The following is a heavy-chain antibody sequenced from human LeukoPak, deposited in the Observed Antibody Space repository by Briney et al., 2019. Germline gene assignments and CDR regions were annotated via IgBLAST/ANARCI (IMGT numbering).Heavy chain of an antibody. V-gene: IGHV3-7*01. J-gene: IGHJ4*02. CDR3: TRVIVAVPGYFDYFDF. Sequence: GGSLRLSCTASGFTFSDYWMTWVRQAPGKGPEWVANIKQDGSQRYYVDSVRGRFTISRDNAKNSLFLQMNSLRVEDTAVYYCTRVIVAVPGYFDYFDFWGQGVLVTVSS. CDR1: GFTFSDYW. CDR2: IKQDGSQR. D-gene: IGHD6-19*01.